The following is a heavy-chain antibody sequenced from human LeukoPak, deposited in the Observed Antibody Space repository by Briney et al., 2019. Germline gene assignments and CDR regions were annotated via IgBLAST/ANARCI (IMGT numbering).Heavy chain of an antibody. D-gene: IGHD3-10*01. V-gene: IGHV1-46*01. CDR2: INPTGTST. Sequence: ASVKVSCKASGYTFTSYGINWVRQAPGQGLEWVGVINPTGTSTLYAQTIQGRVTLTRDMSTTTNSMELRSLTSKDKAVYYCARDHSVGDIAWWFDPWGQGTLVSVSS. CDR3: ARDHSVGDIAWWFDP. J-gene: IGHJ5*02. CDR1: GYTFTSYG.